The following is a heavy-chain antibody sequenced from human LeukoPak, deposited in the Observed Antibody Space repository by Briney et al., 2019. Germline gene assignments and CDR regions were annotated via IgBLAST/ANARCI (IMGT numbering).Heavy chain of an antibody. J-gene: IGHJ4*02. Sequence: GASVKVSCKASGYTFTSYDINWVRQATGQGLEWMGWMNPNSGNTGYAQKFQGRVTMTRNTSISTAYMELSSLRSGDTAVYYCAGRTQNWGSGFDYWGQGTLVTVSS. CDR3: AGRTQNWGSGFDY. D-gene: IGHD3-10*01. CDR1: GYTFTSYD. V-gene: IGHV1-8*01. CDR2: MNPNSGNT.